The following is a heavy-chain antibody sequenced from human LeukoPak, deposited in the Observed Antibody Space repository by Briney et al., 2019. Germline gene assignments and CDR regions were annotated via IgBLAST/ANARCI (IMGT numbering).Heavy chain of an antibody. CDR3: ARESQDWYFDY. J-gene: IGHJ4*02. CDR2: IYYSGST. Sequence: SETMSLTCTVSGYSISSGYYWGWIRQPPGKGLEWIGYIYYSGSTNYNPSLKSRVTISVDTSKNQFSLKLSSVTAADTAVYYCARESQDWYFDYWGQGTLVTVSS. D-gene: IGHD3/OR15-3a*01. V-gene: IGHV4-61*01. CDR1: GYSISSGYY.